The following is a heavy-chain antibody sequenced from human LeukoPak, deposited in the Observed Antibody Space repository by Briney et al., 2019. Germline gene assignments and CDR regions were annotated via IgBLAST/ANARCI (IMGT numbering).Heavy chain of an antibody. V-gene: IGHV3-23*01. D-gene: IGHD6-19*01. J-gene: IGHJ4*02. CDR1: GFTVSSNY. CDR2: ISGSGGST. CDR3: AKDTQQWLCDY. Sequence: GGSLRLSCAASGFTVSSNYMSWVRQAPGKGLEWVSAISGSGGSTYYADSVKGRFTISRDNSKNTLYLQMNSLRAEDTVIYYCAKDTQQWLCDYWGQGTLVTVSS.